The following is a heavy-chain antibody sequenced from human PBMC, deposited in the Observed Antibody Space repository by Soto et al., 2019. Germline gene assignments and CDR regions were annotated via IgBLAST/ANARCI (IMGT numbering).Heavy chain of an antibody. CDR3: ARYSNDDY. Sequence: QVQLVESGGGVVQPGRSLRLSCAASGFTFSSYAMHWVRQAPGKGLEWVAVISYDGSNKYYADSVKGRFTISRDNSKNTLYLQMNSLRAEDTAVYYCARYSNDDYWGQGTLVTVSS. V-gene: IGHV3-30-3*01. J-gene: IGHJ4*02. D-gene: IGHD4-4*01. CDR1: GFTFSSYA. CDR2: ISYDGSNK.